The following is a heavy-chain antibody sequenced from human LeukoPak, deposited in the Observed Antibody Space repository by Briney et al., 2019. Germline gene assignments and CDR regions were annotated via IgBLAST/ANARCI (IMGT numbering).Heavy chain of an antibody. CDR2: IVVGSGNT. J-gene: IGHJ4*02. D-gene: IGHD6-19*01. Sequence: SVKVSCKASGFTFTSSAVQWVRQARGQRLEWIGWIVVGSGNTNYAQKFQERVTITRDMSTSTAYMELSSLRSEDTAVYYCARVGRESSTGWLDYWGQGTLVTVSS. CDR3: ARVGRESSTGWLDY. CDR1: GFTFTSSA. V-gene: IGHV1-58*01.